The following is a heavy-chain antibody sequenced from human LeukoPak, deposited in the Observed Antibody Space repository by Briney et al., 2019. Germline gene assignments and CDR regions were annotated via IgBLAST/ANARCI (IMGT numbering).Heavy chain of an antibody. CDR3: ARGRCSGGSCYKHDSYYMDV. CDR1: GGTFSTYA. J-gene: IGHJ6*03. CDR2: IIPILAAT. V-gene: IGHV1-69*10. Sequence: SVKVSCTASGGTFSTYAITWVRQAPGQGLEWMGGIIPILAATNYAQKFQGRVTITADQSTSTAYMELSSLRSEDTAVYYCARGRCSGGSCYKHDSYYMDVWGQGTTVTISS. D-gene: IGHD2-15*01.